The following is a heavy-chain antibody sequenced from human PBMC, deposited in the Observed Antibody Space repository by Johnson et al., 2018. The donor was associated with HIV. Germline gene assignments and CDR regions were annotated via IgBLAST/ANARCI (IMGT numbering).Heavy chain of an antibody. J-gene: IGHJ3*02. Sequence: VQLVESGGGLVKPGGSLRLSCAASGFIFSDHYMTWIRQAPGKGLECVSYISSSGSTIHYADSVKGRFTISRDNSKNTLYLQMNSLRVEDTAVYYCARSGGYPNAFDMWGQGTLVTVPA. D-gene: IGHD6-13*01. CDR3: ARSGGYPNAFDM. V-gene: IGHV3-11*04. CDR2: ISSSGSTI. CDR1: GFIFSDHY.